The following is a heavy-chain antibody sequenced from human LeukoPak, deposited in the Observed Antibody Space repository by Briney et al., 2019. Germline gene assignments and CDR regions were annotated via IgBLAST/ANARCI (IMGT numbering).Heavy chain of an antibody. J-gene: IGHJ4*02. CDR3: ARAYCSGGSCYWGYFDY. CDR2: IVVGSGNT. CDR1: GFTFTSST. D-gene: IGHD2-15*01. Sequence: SVKVSCKASGFTFTSSTMQWVRQARGQRLEWIGWIVVGSGNTNYAQKFRERVTITRDMSTSTAYMELSSLRSEDTAVYYCARAYCSGGSCYWGYFDYWGQGTLVTVSS. V-gene: IGHV1-58*02.